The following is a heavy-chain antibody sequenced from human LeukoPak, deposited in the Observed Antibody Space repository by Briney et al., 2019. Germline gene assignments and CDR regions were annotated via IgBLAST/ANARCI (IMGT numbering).Heavy chain of an antibody. D-gene: IGHD4-17*01. CDR3: ARAFSYGDYFDY. J-gene: IGHJ4*02. Sequence: GASVKVSCKASGYTFTSYYMHWVRQAPGQGLEGLGIINPSGGSTSYAQKFQGRVTMTRDTSTSTVYMELSSLRSEDTAVYYCARAFSYGDYFDYWGQGTLVTVSS. CDR2: INPSGGST. V-gene: IGHV1-46*01. CDR1: GYTFTSYY.